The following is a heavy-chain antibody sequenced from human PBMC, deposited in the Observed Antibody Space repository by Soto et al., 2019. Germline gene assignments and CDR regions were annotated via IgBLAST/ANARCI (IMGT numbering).Heavy chain of an antibody. CDR1: GGSISSGGYY. J-gene: IGHJ6*02. CDR2: IYYTGST. Sequence: SETLSLTCTVSGGSISSGGYYWSWVRQHPGKGLEWIGNIYYTGSTHYDPSLKSRITISLDTSKNQISLRLSSVTAADTAVYYCASSPVTGIYYAMDVWGQGTTVTVSS. D-gene: IGHD6-19*01. V-gene: IGHV4-31*03. CDR3: ASSPVTGIYYAMDV.